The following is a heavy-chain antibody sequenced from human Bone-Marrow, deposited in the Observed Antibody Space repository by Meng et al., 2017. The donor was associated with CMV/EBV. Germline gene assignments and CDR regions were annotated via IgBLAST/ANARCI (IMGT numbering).Heavy chain of an antibody. CDR1: GFTFSSYG. D-gene: IGHD1-20*01. J-gene: IGHJ4*02. Sequence: GESLKISCAASGFTFSSYGMHWVRQAPGKGLEWVAFIRYDGSNEYYADSVKGRFSISRDNSKNTLYVQMNSLRAEDTAVYYCAKDMYNWNPSHTDYWGQGTLVTVSS. CDR2: IRYDGSNE. V-gene: IGHV3-30*02. CDR3: AKDMYNWNPSHTDY.